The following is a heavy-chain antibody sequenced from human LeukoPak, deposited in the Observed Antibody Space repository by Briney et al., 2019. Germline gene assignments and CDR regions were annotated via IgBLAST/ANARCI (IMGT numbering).Heavy chain of an antibody. D-gene: IGHD2-2*01. CDR1: GYTFTIYD. CDR3: ARGKDIVVVPAASYYYMDV. CDR2: MNPNSGNT. V-gene: IGHV1-8*01. Sequence: ASVKVSCKASGYTFTIYDINWVRQATGQGLEWMGWMNPNSGNTGYAQKFQGRVTMTRNTSISTAYMELSSLRSEDTAVYYCARGKDIVVVPAASYYYMDVWGKGTTVTVSS. J-gene: IGHJ6*03.